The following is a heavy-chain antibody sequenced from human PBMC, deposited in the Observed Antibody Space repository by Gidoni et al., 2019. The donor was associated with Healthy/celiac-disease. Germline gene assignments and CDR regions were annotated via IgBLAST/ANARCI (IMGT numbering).Heavy chain of an antibody. CDR2: ISYDGSNK. CDR3: ARVIMVRGPADY. J-gene: IGHJ4*02. V-gene: IGHV3-30-3*01. D-gene: IGHD3-10*01. Sequence: QVQLVESGGGGVKPGRPLKHSGEASGSTFSSYAMHWVRQAPGKGLGWVAVISYDGSNKYYADSVKGRFTISRDNSKNTLYLQMNSLRAEDTAVYYCARVIMVRGPADYWGQGTLVTVSS. CDR1: GSTFSSYA.